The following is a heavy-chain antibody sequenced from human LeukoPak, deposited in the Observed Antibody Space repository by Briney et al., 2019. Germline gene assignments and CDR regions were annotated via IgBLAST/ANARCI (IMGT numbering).Heavy chain of an antibody. V-gene: IGHV1-69*01. D-gene: IGHD6-19*01. CDR2: IIPIFGTA. J-gene: IGHJ4*02. CDR1: GGTFSSYA. CDR3: AHLPRRGSGWYDY. Sequence: SVKVSCTASGGTFSSYAISWVRQAPGQGLEWMGGIIPIFGTANYAQKFQGRVTITADESTSTAYMELSSLRSEDTAVYYCAHLPRRGSGWYDYWGQGTLVTVSS.